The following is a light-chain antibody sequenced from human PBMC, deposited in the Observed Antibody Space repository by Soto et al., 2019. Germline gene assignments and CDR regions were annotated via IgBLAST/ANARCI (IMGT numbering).Light chain of an antibody. J-gene: IGKJ5*01. Sequence: EIQMTQSPSTLSASVGDRVTITCRASQSISSWLAWYHQKPGKAPKLLIYDASSLESGVPSRFSASGSGTEFTLTISSLHPDDFATYYCQQYDNLPIPFGQGTLLE. V-gene: IGKV1-5*01. CDR2: DAS. CDR1: QSISSW. CDR3: QQYDNLPIP.